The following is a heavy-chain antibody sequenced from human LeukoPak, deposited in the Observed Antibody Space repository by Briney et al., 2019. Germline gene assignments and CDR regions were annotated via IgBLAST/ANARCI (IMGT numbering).Heavy chain of an antibody. D-gene: IGHD3-16*01. CDR1: GFTFSSYA. V-gene: IGHV3-23*01. CDR3: ATNWAPFDY. Sequence: GGSLRLSCAASGFTFSSYAMSWVRRAPGKGLEWVSVIVGSADSTYYADSVKGRFTISRDNSKNTLYLQMHSLRAEDTAVYYCATNWAPFDYWGQRTLVTVSS. J-gene: IGHJ4*02. CDR2: IVGSADST.